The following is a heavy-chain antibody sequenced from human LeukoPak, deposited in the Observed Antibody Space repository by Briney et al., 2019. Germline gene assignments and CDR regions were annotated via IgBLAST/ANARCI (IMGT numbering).Heavy chain of an antibody. J-gene: IGHJ4*02. Sequence: GGSLRLSCAASGYTFSSYSINWVRQAPGKGLEWVSSISVRSNYIYYADSVRGRFRISRDDARDSLYLQMNSLRAEDTAVYYCARTVDTEPLGFDYWGQGTLVTVSS. CDR1: GYTFSSYS. CDR2: ISVRSNYI. CDR3: ARTVDTEPLGFDY. V-gene: IGHV3-21*01. D-gene: IGHD5-18*01.